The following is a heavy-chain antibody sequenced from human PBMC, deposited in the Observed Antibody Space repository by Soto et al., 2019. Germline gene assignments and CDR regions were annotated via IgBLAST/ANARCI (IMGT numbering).Heavy chain of an antibody. Sequence: HPVGSLRLSCVASGFSLANYPMNWVRQTPGKGLEWISYSSPRGDTIYYADSVEGRFTISRDNARNSLSLHMSSLRDEDSALYYCAKGPHTNVGWPYYFESWGQGVPVTVSS. CDR1: GFSLANYP. CDR2: SSPRGDTI. V-gene: IGHV3-48*02. D-gene: IGHD6-19*01. J-gene: IGHJ4*02. CDR3: AKGPHTNVGWPYYFES.